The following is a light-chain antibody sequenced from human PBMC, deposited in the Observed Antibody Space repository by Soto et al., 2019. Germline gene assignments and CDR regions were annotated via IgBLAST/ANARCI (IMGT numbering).Light chain of an antibody. CDR1: QSIRSY. J-gene: IGKJ2*01. CDR3: QQSYTTPYT. Sequence: DIQMTQSPSSLSASVGDRVTITCRASQSIRSYLNWYHQKPGKTPQLLIYGASNLQSGATSRFTGSGSGTHFTLTISSLQPEDLANYYCQQSYTTPYTFGQGTKLEIK. CDR2: GAS. V-gene: IGKV1-39*01.